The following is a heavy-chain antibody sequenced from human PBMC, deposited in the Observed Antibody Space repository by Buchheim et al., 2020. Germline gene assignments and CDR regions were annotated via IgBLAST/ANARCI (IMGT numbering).Heavy chain of an antibody. D-gene: IGHD3-16*01. Sequence: EVQVVESGGGLVKPGGSLRLSCTASGFIFSSYSMNWVRQAPGKGLEWVSTVSRINDKFYSDSVKGRFTISRDDAKNSVYLQMNSLRADDTAVYYCAKDGRITRAYYFDDWGQGTL. CDR1: GFIFSSYS. CDR3: AKDGRITRAYYFDD. CDR2: VSRINDK. J-gene: IGHJ4*02. V-gene: IGHV3-21*01.